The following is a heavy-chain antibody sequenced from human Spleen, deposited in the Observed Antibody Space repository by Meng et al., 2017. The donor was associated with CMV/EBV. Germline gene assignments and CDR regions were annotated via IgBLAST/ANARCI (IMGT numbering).Heavy chain of an antibody. CDR1: GFTFSSYG. CDR2: IRYDGSNK. Sequence: GGSLRLSCAASGFTFSSYGMHWVRQAPGKGLEWVAFIRYDGSNKYYADSVKGRFTISRDNSKNSLYLQMNSLRAGDTAVYYCARSTTPHDAFDIWGQGTMVTVSS. CDR3: ARSTTPHDAFDI. D-gene: IGHD1-26*01. J-gene: IGHJ3*02. V-gene: IGHV3-30*02.